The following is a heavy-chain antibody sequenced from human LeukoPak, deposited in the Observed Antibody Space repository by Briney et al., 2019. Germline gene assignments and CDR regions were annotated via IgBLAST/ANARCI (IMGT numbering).Heavy chain of an antibody. CDR3: TSPIFSSIPSRPVDY. CDR1: GFLLNASS. D-gene: IGHD3-3*01. J-gene: IGHJ4*02. Sequence: PGGSLKLSCAASGFLLNASSIYWVRQASGKGLEWVGRIRSKDHAYATSYAASLKGRFTISRDDSKNMAYLQMNSLKIEDTAVYYCTSPIFSSIPSRPVDYWGQGTLVTVSS. V-gene: IGHV3-73*01. CDR2: IRSKDHAYAT.